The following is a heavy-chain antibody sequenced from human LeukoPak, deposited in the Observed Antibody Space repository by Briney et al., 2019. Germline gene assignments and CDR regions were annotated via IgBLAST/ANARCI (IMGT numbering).Heavy chain of an antibody. V-gene: IGHV3-30*18. D-gene: IGHD3-10*01. Sequence: GRSLRLSCAASGFTFSSYGMHWVRQAPGRGLEWVAVISYDGSNKYYADSVKGRFTISRDNSKNTLYLQMNSLRAEDTAVYYCAKDTYGSGSYYYFDYWGQGTPVTVSS. CDR2: ISYDGSNK. CDR1: GFTFSSYG. J-gene: IGHJ4*02. CDR3: AKDTYGSGSYYYFDY.